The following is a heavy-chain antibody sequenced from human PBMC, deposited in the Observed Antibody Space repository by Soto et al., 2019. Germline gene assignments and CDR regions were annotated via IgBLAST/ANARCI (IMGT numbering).Heavy chain of an antibody. CDR2: IYYSGST. J-gene: IGHJ6*03. CDR3: ARHSFGDSSSFISYYYYMAV. D-gene: IGHD6-6*01. Sequence: SETLSLTCTVSGGSISSSSYYWGWIRQPPGKGLEWIGSIYYSGSTYYNPSLKSRVTISVDTSKNQFSLKLSSVTAADTAVYYCARHSFGDSSSFISYYYYMAVWGKGTTVTVSS. CDR1: GGSISSSSYY. V-gene: IGHV4-39*01.